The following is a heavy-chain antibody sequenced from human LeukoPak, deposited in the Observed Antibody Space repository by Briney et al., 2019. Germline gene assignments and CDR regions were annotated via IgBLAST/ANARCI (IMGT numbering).Heavy chain of an antibody. CDR2: ITYDGNNK. Sequence: PGRSLSLSCAASGFTFSNYAMHWARQAPGKGLEWVAVITYDGNNKYYADSVKGRFTISRDNSKDTLYVQMNSLRTEDTAVYYCARDASYGSGIRYYYMDVWGKGTTVTVSS. V-gene: IGHV3-30-3*01. CDR3: ARDASYGSGIRYYYMDV. D-gene: IGHD3-10*01. J-gene: IGHJ6*03. CDR1: GFTFSNYA.